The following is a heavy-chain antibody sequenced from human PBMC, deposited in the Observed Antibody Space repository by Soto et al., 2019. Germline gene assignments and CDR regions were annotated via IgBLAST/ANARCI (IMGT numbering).Heavy chain of an antibody. CDR3: ARGASDATRDIVVVVAATRVFDY. CDR1: GGSFSGYY. Sequence: SETLSLTCAVYGGSFSGYYWSWIRQPPGKGLEWIGEINHSGSTNYNPSLKSRVTISVDTSKNQFSLKLSSVTAADTAVYYCARGASDATRDIVVVVAATRVFDYWGQGTLVTVSS. J-gene: IGHJ4*02. CDR2: INHSGST. D-gene: IGHD2-15*01. V-gene: IGHV4-34*01.